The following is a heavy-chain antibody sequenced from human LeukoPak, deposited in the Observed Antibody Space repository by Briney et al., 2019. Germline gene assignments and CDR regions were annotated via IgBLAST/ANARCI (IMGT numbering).Heavy chain of an antibody. J-gene: IGHJ4*02. Sequence: GGSLRLSCAASGFTFSNAWMSWVRQAPGKGLEWVGRIKSKSDGGTTDYAAPVKGRFTISRDDSKNTLYLQMNSLKTEDTAVYYCTTQGLRLNPRSAFDYWGQGTLVTVSS. CDR2: IKSKSDGGTT. CDR3: TTQGLRLNPRSAFDY. D-gene: IGHD5-12*01. CDR1: GFTFSNAW. V-gene: IGHV3-15*01.